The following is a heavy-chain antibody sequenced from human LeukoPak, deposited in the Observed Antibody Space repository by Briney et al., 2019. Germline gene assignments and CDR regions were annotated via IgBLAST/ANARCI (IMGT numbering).Heavy chain of an antibody. V-gene: IGHV3-11*04. J-gene: IGHJ4*02. Sequence: NPGGSLRLSCVGSGFTFSDYYINWIRQAPGKGLEWVSHIGSVSGTIYYADSVKGRFTISRDDAKNPVFLQMNSLRAEDTALYYCARKFDRDGAYWGGGTLVTVAS. CDR2: IGSVSGTI. CDR3: ARKFDRDGAY. D-gene: IGHD5-24*01. CDR1: GFTFSDYY.